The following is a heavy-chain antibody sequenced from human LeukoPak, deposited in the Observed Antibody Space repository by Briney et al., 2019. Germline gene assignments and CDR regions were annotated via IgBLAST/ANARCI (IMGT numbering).Heavy chain of an antibody. J-gene: IGHJ4*02. Sequence: SETLSLTCTVSGGSVSSGSYYWSWIRQPPGKGLEWIGYIYYSGSTNYNPSLKSRVTISVDTSKNQFSLKLSSVTAADTAVYYCARASAGYGDYPFDYWGQGTLVTVSS. D-gene: IGHD4-17*01. CDR2: IYYSGST. CDR1: GGSVSSGSYY. V-gene: IGHV4-61*01. CDR3: ARASAGYGDYPFDY.